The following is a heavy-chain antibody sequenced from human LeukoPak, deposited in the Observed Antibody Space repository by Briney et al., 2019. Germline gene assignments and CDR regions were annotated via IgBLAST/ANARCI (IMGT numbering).Heavy chain of an antibody. D-gene: IGHD7-27*01. J-gene: IGHJ4*02. CDR3: TTHDATWGSSDH. CDR1: GFILSGSA. V-gene: IGHV3-73*01. Sequence: GGTLKLSRASSGFILSGSAIHGVRQASARGLDWVGLIRNKADNYATVYAASVRGRFTISRDDSKSTAYLQMISLKTEDTAIYYCTTHDATWGSSDHWGQGTLVTVSS. CDR2: IRNKADNYAT.